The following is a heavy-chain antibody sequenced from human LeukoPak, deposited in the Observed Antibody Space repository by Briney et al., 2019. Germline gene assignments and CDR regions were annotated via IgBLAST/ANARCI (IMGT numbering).Heavy chain of an antibody. V-gene: IGHV5-51*01. CDR2: IFPGDSDA. CDR3: ARRNGNYFDY. Sequence: GESLKISCKGSGYYLTSYWIGWVRQMPGKGLEWMGIIFPGDSDARYSPSFQGQVTISVDRSISTAYLQWSSLKASDTAMYYCARRNGNYFDYWGQGTPVTVSS. D-gene: IGHD1-1*01. CDR1: GYYLTSYW. J-gene: IGHJ4*02.